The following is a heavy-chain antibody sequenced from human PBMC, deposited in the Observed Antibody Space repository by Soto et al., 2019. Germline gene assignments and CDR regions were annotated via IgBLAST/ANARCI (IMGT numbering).Heavy chain of an antibody. CDR2: IKQDGSEK. CDR3: ARYSSSSGWLDP. CDR1: GFTFSRYW. D-gene: IGHD6-6*01. J-gene: IGHJ5*02. V-gene: IGHV3-7*05. Sequence: EVQLVESGGGLVQPGGSLRLSCAASGFTFSRYWMTRVRQAPGKGLEWVANIKQDGSEKNYVDSVKGRFTISRDNAKSSLYLQMNSPRAEDTAVYYCARYSSSSGWLDPWGQGTLVTVSS.